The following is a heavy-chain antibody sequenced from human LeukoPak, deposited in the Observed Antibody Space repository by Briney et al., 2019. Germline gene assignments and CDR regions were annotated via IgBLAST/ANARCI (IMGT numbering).Heavy chain of an antibody. J-gene: IGHJ4*02. CDR2: ISYDGSNK. Sequence: GGSLRLSCAASGFTFSSYAMHWVRQAPDKGLEWVAVISYDGSNKYYADSVKGRFTISRDNSKNTLYLQMNSLRAEDTAVYYCARDPGNYYDSSGHVYWGQGTLVTVSS. V-gene: IGHV3-30*04. D-gene: IGHD3-22*01. CDR1: GFTFSSYA. CDR3: ARDPGNYYDSSGHVY.